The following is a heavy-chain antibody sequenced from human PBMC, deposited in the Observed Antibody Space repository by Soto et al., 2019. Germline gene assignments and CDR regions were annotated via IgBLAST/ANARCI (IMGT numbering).Heavy chain of an antibody. CDR1: GFDFSSYA. J-gene: IGHJ6*02. V-gene: IGHV3-30-3*01. D-gene: IGHD3-9*01. CDR3: SAGLRYFAWNAMDV. Sequence: QVQLVESGGGVVQPGRSLRLSCAASGFDFSSYAVHWVRQAPGKGLEWVALISDDGSNKYYADSVKGRFTISRDNSKSTVFLQMNTLRAEDTAVYHCSAGLRYFAWNAMDVWGLGTTVTVSS. CDR2: ISDDGSNK.